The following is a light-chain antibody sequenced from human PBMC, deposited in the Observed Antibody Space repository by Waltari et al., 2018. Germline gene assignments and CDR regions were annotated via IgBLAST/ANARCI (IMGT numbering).Light chain of an antibody. J-gene: IGLJ2*01. CDR2: DVH. Sequence: QSALPQPASVSGFPGQSITISCTGTKSDVGTYNLISWDQQHPGEAPQLIMHDVHKRPSVVAPRVSGSKSGNTASLTISGLQAEDEADFYCFAYAGTGAYAFFGGGTKLTVL. CDR1: KSDVGTYNL. CDR3: FAYAGTGAYAF. V-gene: IGLV2-23*02.